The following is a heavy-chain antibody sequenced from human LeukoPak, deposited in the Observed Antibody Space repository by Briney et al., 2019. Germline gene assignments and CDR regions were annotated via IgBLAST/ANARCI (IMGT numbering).Heavy chain of an antibody. D-gene: IGHD5-18*01. CDR3: ARDGSGYSYGWFDP. CDR2: IYYSGST. J-gene: IGHJ5*02. Sequence: PSETLSLTCTVSGGSISSYYRSWIRQPPGKGLEWIGYIYYSGSTNYNPSLKSRVTISVDTSKNQFSLKLSSVTAADTAVYYCARDGSGYSYGWFDPWGQGTLVTVSS. CDR1: GGSISSYY. V-gene: IGHV4-59*01.